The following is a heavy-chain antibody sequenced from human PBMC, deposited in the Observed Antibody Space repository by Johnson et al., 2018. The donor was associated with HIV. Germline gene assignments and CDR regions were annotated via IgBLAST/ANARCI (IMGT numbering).Heavy chain of an antibody. V-gene: IGHV3-7*01. Sequence: VQLVESGGGLVQPGGSLRLSCTASGFTFSDFRMSWVRQAPGRGLEWVANINVDGREKYYVDSVEGRFTISRDNSKNTLYLKMNSLRAEDTAVYYCAKGGSAVAVAFDIWGQGTMVTVSS. CDR2: INVDGREK. CDR3: AKGGSAVAVAFDI. D-gene: IGHD6-19*01. J-gene: IGHJ3*02. CDR1: GFTFSDFR.